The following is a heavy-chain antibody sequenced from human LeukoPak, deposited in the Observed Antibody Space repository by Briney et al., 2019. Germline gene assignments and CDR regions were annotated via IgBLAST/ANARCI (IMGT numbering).Heavy chain of an antibody. V-gene: IGHV3-7*02. D-gene: IGHD2-21*02. Sequence: GGSLRLSCATSGFNFSDSRMTWVRQAPGKGLQWVANVNRDGTEKHFLDSVEGRFTISRDNANKALYLQMSSLTPQDTAVYFCARGGDPVNYYAEYFQHWGQGTLVTVS. CDR2: VNRDGTEK. J-gene: IGHJ1*01. CDR3: ARGGDPVNYYAEYFQH. CDR1: GFNFSDSR.